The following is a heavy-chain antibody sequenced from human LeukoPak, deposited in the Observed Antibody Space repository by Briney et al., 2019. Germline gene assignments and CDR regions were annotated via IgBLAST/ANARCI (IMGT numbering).Heavy chain of an antibody. V-gene: IGHV4-39*01. Sequence: SETLSLTCTASGGSISSSGYYWGWIRQPPGKGLEWIGSFYYSGTTYYNPSLKSRVTISVDTSKNQFSLKLSSVTAADTAVYYCARTSGAPYNSGWYWYFDLWGRGTLVTVSS. CDR1: GGSISSSGYY. J-gene: IGHJ2*01. CDR3: ARTSGAPYNSGWYWYFDL. D-gene: IGHD6-19*01. CDR2: FYYSGTT.